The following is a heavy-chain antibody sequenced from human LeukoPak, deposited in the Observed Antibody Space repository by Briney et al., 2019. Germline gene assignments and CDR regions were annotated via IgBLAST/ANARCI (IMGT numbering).Heavy chain of an antibody. J-gene: IGHJ3*02. D-gene: IGHD4-23*01. CDR3: ARDKYGGNSNAFDI. CDR1: GFSFSNYW. CDR2: VGTDGSSA. Sequence: GGSLGLSCAASGFSFSNYWMDWVRQVPGKGPVWVSRVGTDGSSAAYADHVKGRFTISRDNAKNTLYLQMNSLRVEDTAVYYCARDKYGGNSNAFDIWGQGTLVTVSS. V-gene: IGHV3-74*01.